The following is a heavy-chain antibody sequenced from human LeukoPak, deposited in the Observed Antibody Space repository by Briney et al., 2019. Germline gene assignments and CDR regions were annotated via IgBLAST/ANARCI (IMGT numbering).Heavy chain of an antibody. CDR2: ITSSSSYA. CDR3: ARDPYSGHYGNDYYYYMDV. CDR1: GFTFSTYN. D-gene: IGHD5-12*01. J-gene: IGHJ6*03. Sequence: GGSLRLSCEASGFTFSTYNMNWVRQAPGKRLEWVSSITSSSSYAFYADSVKGRFTISRDNAKSSLYLQMNSLRADDTAVYYCARDPYSGHYGNDYYYYMDVWGKGTTVTISS. V-gene: IGHV3-21*01.